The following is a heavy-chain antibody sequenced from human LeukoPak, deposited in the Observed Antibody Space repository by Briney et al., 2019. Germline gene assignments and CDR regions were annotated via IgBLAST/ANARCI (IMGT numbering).Heavy chain of an antibody. D-gene: IGHD2-15*01. CDR1: GGSINSGGYY. V-gene: IGHV4-31*03. CDR3: ARDPEDMDAFDI. Sequence: SETLSLTCTVSGGSINSGGYYWSWIRQHPGKGLEWIGYIYYSGSTYNNPSLKSRVTISVDTSKNQFSLKLSSVTAADTAVYYCARDPEDMDAFDIWGQGTMVTVSS. J-gene: IGHJ3*02. CDR2: IYYSGST.